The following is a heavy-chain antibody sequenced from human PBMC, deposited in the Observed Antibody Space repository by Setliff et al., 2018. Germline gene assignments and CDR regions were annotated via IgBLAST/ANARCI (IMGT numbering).Heavy chain of an antibody. V-gene: IGHV4-61*02. CDR1: GGSISSGTYY. CDR3: ARDNTMVGANDY. Sequence: SETLSLTCTVSGGSISSGTYYWSWIRQPAGKGLEWIGRLHTSGSIDYNPSLKSRVTLSVDTSKHQFSLRLRSVTAADTAVYFCARDNTMVGANDYRGLGTLVTVSS. D-gene: IGHD1-26*01. J-gene: IGHJ4*02. CDR2: LHTSGSI.